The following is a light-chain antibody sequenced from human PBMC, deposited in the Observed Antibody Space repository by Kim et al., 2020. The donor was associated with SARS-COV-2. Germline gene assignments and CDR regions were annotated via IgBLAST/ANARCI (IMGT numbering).Light chain of an antibody. CDR2: YAS. CDR1: RGISSF. V-gene: IGKV1-27*01. CDR3: QNYDSAPFA. J-gene: IGKJ3*01. Sequence: ASMGDRVTITCRASRGISSFLLWYQQRPGRLPKLLIYYASTLQSGVPSRFSGSGSGTDFTLTISSLQPEDVATYYCQNYDSAPFAFGPGTKVDIK.